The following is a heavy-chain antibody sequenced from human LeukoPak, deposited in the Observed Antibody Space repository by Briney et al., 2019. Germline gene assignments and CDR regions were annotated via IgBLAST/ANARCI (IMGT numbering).Heavy chain of an antibody. V-gene: IGHV4-61*01. CDR1: GGSVSSGSYY. CDR3: ARGLGPYHYYDSSGYYYAFDI. D-gene: IGHD3-22*01. Sequence: PSETLSLTCTVSGGSVSSGSYYWSWIRQPPGKGLEWIGYIYYSGSTNYNPSLKSRVTISVDTSKNQFSLKLSSVTAADTAVYYCARGLGPYHYYDSSGYYYAFDIWGQGTMVTVSS. CDR2: IYYSGST. J-gene: IGHJ3*02.